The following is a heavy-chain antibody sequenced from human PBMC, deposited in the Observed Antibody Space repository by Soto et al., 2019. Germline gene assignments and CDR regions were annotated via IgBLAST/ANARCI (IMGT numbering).Heavy chain of an antibody. J-gene: IGHJ6*02. CDR2: MNPNSGNT. CDR3: ARGPYYDFWSGYHYDGMDV. V-gene: IGHV1-8*01. D-gene: IGHD3-3*01. Sequence: QVQLVQSGAEVKKPGASVKVSCKASGYTFTSYDINWVRQATGQGLEWMGWMNPNSGNTGYAQKFQGRVTMTRNTSISTAYMELSSLRSEDTAVYYCARGPYYDFWSGYHYDGMDVWGQGTTVTVSS. CDR1: GYTFTSYD.